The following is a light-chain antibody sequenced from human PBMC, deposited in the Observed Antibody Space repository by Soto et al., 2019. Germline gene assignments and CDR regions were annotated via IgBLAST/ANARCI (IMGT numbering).Light chain of an antibody. V-gene: IGKV1-5*03. CDR2: KAS. CDR1: ESIDSW. CDR3: LQHNSYSPT. Sequence: DIQMTQSPSTLSASVGDRVTITCRASESIDSWLAWHQQKPGRAPKLLISKASSLESGVPSRFSGSGSGTEFTLTISSLQPEDFATYYCLQHNSYSPTFGQGTKVDIK. J-gene: IGKJ1*01.